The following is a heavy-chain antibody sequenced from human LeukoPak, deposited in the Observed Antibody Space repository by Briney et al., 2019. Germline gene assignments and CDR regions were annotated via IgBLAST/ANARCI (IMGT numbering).Heavy chain of an antibody. CDR2: INPSGGST. Sequence: ASVKVSCKASGYTFTSYYMHWVRQAPGQGLEWMGIINPSGGSTSYAQKFQGRVTMTRDTSTSTVYMELSSLRSEDTAVYFCALPTKPNYYYMDVWGKGTTVTVSS. CDR3: ALPTKPNYYYMDV. CDR1: GYTFTSYY. J-gene: IGHJ6*03. V-gene: IGHV1-46*01.